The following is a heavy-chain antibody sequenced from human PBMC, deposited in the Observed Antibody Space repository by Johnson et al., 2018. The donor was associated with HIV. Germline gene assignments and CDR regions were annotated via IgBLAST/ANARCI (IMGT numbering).Heavy chain of an antibody. V-gene: IGHV3-15*01. Sequence: VQLVESGGGLVKPGGTLRLSCAASGFSFTNAWMSCVRQAPGKGLEWVGRIKSKTDGGTTDYAAPVKGRFTISSDDSKNTLYLQMKSLKTEDTAVYYCTTDANWNYGQGAFDVWGQGTTVTVSS. CDR2: IKSKTDGGTT. CDR1: GFSFTNAW. CDR3: TTDANWNYGQGAFDV. J-gene: IGHJ3*01. D-gene: IGHD1-7*01.